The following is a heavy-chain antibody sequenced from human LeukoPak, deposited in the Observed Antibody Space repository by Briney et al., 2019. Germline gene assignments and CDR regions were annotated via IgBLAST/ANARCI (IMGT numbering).Heavy chain of an antibody. D-gene: IGHD3-22*01. CDR2: ISSSRSYI. CDR3: AREHSGGGNYYDSSGYYRSFDY. J-gene: IGHJ4*02. CDR1: GFTFSSYS. Sequence: GGSLRLSCAPSGFTFSSYSMSWVRQAPGKGLEWVSYISSSRSYIYYADSVKGRFTISRDNAKNSLYLQMSSLRVEDTAVYYCAREHSGGGNYYDSSGYYRSFDYWGQGTPVTVSS. V-gene: IGHV3-21*01.